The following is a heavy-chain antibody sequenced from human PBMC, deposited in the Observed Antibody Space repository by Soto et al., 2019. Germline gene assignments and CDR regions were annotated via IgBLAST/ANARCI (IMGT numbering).Heavy chain of an antibody. V-gene: IGHV3-23*01. J-gene: IGHJ4*02. CDR3: AKDLADYGSSFDY. CDR2: ISGSGGST. D-gene: IGHD6-6*01. Sequence: EVQLLESGGGLVQPGGSLRLSCAASGFTFSSYAMSWVRQAPGKGLEWVSAISGSGGSTYYADSVKGRFTITRDNSKSTLYLQMSSLRAEDTAVYYCAKDLADYGSSFDYWGQGTLVTVSS. CDR1: GFTFSSYA.